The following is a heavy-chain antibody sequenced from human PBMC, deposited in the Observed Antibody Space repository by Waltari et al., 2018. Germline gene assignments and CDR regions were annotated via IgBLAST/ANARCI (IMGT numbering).Heavy chain of an antibody. CDR3: AKDGDYSLTEYDAFDV. D-gene: IGHD4-17*01. Sequence: VQLLESGGGVVQPGGSLRLSCAASGFIFSSHGLAWVRQIPGKGLEWVAFISFDGKKIFDADSVRGRFTISRDNSNNIVFLQMNSLRPEDSGVYYCAKDGDYSLTEYDAFDVWGQGTVVTVSP. CDR2: ISFDGKKI. V-gene: IGHV3-30*02. J-gene: IGHJ3*01. CDR1: GFIFSSHG.